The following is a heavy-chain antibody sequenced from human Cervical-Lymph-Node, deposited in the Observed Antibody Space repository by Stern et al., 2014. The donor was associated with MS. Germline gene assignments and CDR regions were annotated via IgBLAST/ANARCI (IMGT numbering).Heavy chain of an antibody. CDR2: ISSSSSYI. D-gene: IGHD3-22*01. Sequence: EVQLVESGGGLVKPGGSLRLSCAASGFTFSSYSMNWVRQAPGKGLEWVSSISSSSSYIYYADSVKGRFTIPRDNAKNSLYLQMNSLRAEDTAVYYCARDQGGKYYDSSGYYSDAFDIWGQGTMVTVSS. V-gene: IGHV3-21*01. J-gene: IGHJ3*02. CDR1: GFTFSSYS. CDR3: ARDQGGKYYDSSGYYSDAFDI.